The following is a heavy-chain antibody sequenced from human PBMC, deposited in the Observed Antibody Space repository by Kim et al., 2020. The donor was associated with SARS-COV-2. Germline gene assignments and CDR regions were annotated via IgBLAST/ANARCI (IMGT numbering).Heavy chain of an antibody. CDR1: GFTFSNYA. Sequence: GESLRLSCTASGFTFSNYAMNWVRQAPGKGLEWVTNVDFSGGPTNYADSVKGRFTISRNNPKNTVDLQMSSLRGEDTAIYYCVRRDCSGGTCYFFDYWGQGTLVTVSS. CDR2: VDFSGGPT. V-gene: IGHV3-23*01. CDR3: VRRDCSGGTCYFFDY. J-gene: IGHJ4*02. D-gene: IGHD2-15*01.